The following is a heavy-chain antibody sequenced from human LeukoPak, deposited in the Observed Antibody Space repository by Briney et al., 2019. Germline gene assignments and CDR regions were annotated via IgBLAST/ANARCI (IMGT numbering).Heavy chain of an antibody. Sequence: GGSLRLSCEASGFTFSSPSRNWARQAPGKGLEWVSSISSSSSYIYYADSLKGRFTISRDNAKNSLYLQMNSLGAEDTAVYYCARGCSGGSCYSSPGWFDPWGQGTLVSVSS. J-gene: IGHJ5*02. CDR3: ARGCSGGSCYSSPGWFDP. V-gene: IGHV3-21*01. CDR2: ISSSSSYI. CDR1: GFTFSSPS. D-gene: IGHD2-15*01.